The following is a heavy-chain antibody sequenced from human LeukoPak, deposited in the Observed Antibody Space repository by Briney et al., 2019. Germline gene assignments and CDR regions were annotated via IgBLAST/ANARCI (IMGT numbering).Heavy chain of an antibody. CDR3: ASHQAGGNPNWFDP. Sequence: GGSLRLSCAASGFTFSSYAISWLRQSPGKGLEWVSPISGSGGSTYYADSVKGRFTISRDNSKNTLYLQMNSQRAEDTAVYYCASHQAGGNPNWFDPWGQGTLVTVSS. D-gene: IGHD4-23*01. CDR2: ISGSGGST. J-gene: IGHJ5*02. V-gene: IGHV3-23*01. CDR1: GFTFSSYA.